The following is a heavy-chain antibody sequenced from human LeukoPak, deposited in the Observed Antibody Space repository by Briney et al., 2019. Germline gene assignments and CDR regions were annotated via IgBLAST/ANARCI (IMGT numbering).Heavy chain of an antibody. CDR1: GGTFSSYT. Sequence: ASVKVSCKASGGTFSSYTISWVRQAPGQGLEWMGRIIPIFGTANYAQKFQGRVTITTDESTSTAYMELSSLRSEDTAVYYCARESGNPVNVDIVATVDYYSYMDVWGKGTTVTVSS. D-gene: IGHD5-12*01. J-gene: IGHJ6*03. CDR2: IIPIFGTA. V-gene: IGHV1-69*05. CDR3: ARESGNPVNVDIVATVDYYSYMDV.